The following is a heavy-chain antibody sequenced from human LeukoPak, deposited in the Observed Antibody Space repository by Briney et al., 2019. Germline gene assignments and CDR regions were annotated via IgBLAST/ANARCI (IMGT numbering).Heavy chain of an antibody. CDR2: ISGSGGSS. Sequence: GGSLRLSCAASGFTFSSYAMSWVRQAPGKGLEWVSAISGSGGSSYYADSVKGRFTISRDNSKNTLYLQMNSLRAEGTAVYYCAKEPYSSGWWGYFDYWGQGTLVTVSS. J-gene: IGHJ4*02. CDR1: GFTFSSYA. CDR3: AKEPYSSGWWGYFDY. D-gene: IGHD6-19*01. V-gene: IGHV3-23*01.